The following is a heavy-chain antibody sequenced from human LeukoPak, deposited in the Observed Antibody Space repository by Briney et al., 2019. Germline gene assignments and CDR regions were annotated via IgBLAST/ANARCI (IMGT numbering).Heavy chain of an antibody. Sequence: PGGSLRLSCAASGFTVSSNYMSWVRQAPGEGLEWVANIKQDGSEKYYVDSVKGRFTISRDNAKNSLYLQMNSLRAEDTAVYYCARVFDYYDSSGYWVPYYYYMDVWGKGTTVTISS. CDR1: GFTVSSNY. V-gene: IGHV3-7*01. CDR2: IKQDGSEK. CDR3: ARVFDYYDSSGYWVPYYYYMDV. D-gene: IGHD3-22*01. J-gene: IGHJ6*03.